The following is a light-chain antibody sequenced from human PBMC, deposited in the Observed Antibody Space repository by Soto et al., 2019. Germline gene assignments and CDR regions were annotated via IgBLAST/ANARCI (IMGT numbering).Light chain of an antibody. CDR1: QGISSY. CDR3: QQLSSYPPT. CDR2: AAS. Sequence: DIQLTQSPSFLSASVGDRVTITCRASQGISSYLAWYQQKPGKAPNLLIYAASTLQSGVPSRFSGSGSATEFTLTISSLQPEDFATYYCQQLSSYPPTFGQGTKLEIK. J-gene: IGKJ2*01. V-gene: IGKV1-9*01.